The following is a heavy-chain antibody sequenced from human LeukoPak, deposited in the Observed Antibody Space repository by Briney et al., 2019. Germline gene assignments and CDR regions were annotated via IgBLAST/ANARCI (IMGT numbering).Heavy chain of an antibody. V-gene: IGHV4-34*01. CDR2: INHSGST. Sequence: SETLSLTCAVYGGSFSGYYWSWIRQPPGKGLEWIGEINHSGSTNYNPSLKSRVTISVDTSKNQFSLKLSSVTAADTAVYYCARMIAVAGQYYYFDYWGQGTLVTVSS. CDR1: GGSFSGYY. J-gene: IGHJ4*02. D-gene: IGHD6-19*01. CDR3: ARMIAVAGQYYYFDY.